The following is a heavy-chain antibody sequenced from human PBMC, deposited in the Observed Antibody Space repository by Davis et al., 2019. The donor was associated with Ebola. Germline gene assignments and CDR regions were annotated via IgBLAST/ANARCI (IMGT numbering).Heavy chain of an antibody. CDR1: GFTFGDYA. V-gene: IGHV3-49*04. D-gene: IGHD3-22*01. CDR2: IRSKAYGGTT. J-gene: IGHJ1*01. Sequence: SLKISCTASGFTFGDYAVSWVRQAPGKGLAGVGFIRSKAYGGTTEYAASVKGRFTISRDDSKSIAYLQMNSLKTEDTAVYYCTRSYDSSGYYPGYFQHWGQGTLVTVSS. CDR3: TRSYDSSGYYPGYFQH.